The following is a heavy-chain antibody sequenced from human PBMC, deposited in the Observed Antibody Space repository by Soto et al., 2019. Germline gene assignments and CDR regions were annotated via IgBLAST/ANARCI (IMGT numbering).Heavy chain of an antibody. CDR1: GFTFDDYT. D-gene: IGHD1-26*01. V-gene: IGHV3-43*01. CDR2: ISWDGGST. J-gene: IGHJ4*02. Sequence: EVQLVESGGGGVQPGGSLRLSCAAPGFTFDDYTMHWVRQTPGEGLEWVSLISWDGGSTYYADSVKGRFTISRDNSKNSLYLQMNSLRTEDTALYYCAKGSSSPSGSYSSFDYWGQGTLVTVSS. CDR3: AKGSSSPSGSYSSFDY.